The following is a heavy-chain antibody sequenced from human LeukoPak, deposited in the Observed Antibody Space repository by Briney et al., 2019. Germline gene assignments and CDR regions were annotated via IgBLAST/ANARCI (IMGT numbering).Heavy chain of an antibody. Sequence: PGGSLRLSCTASGFTFRNYAMHWVRQAPGKGLEGVAVISYAGNNKYYADSVKGRFTISRDNSKNTLYLQMNSLRAEDTAVYYCAKPSYYDSSGYYDYWGQGTLVTVSS. D-gene: IGHD3-22*01. CDR2: ISYAGNNK. J-gene: IGHJ4*02. V-gene: IGHV3-30-3*01. CDR3: AKPSYYDSSGYYDY. CDR1: GFTFRNYA.